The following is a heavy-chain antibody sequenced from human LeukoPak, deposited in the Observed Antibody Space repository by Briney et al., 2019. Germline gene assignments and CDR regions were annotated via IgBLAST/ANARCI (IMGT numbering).Heavy chain of an antibody. V-gene: IGHV3-30*18. D-gene: IGHD5-18*01. J-gene: IGHJ6*02. Sequence: PGGSLRLSCAASGFTFSSYGMHWVRQAPGKGLEWVAVISYDGSNKYYADPVKGRFTISRDNSKNTLYLQMNSLRAEDTAVYYCAKGDQLWLGSYYYYYGMDVWGQGTTVTVSS. CDR3: AKGDQLWLGSYYYYYGMDV. CDR2: ISYDGSNK. CDR1: GFTFSSYG.